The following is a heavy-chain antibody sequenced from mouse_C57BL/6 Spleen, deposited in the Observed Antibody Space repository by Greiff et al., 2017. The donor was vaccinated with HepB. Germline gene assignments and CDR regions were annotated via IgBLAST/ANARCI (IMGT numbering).Heavy chain of an antibody. Sequence: VQLQQSGAELARPGASVKLSCKASGYTFTSYGISWVKQRTGQGLEWIGEIYPRSGNTYYNEKFKGKATLTADKSSSTAYMELRSLTSEDSAVYFCARRDLDYDYDEGYFDVWGTGTTVTVSS. CDR2: IYPRSGNT. D-gene: IGHD2-4*01. CDR3: ARRDLDYDYDEGYFDV. J-gene: IGHJ1*03. V-gene: IGHV1-81*01. CDR1: GYTFTSYG.